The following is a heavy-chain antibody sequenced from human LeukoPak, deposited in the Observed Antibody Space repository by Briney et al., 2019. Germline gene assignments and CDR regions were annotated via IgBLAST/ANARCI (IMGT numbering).Heavy chain of an antibody. V-gene: IGHV4-30-2*01. CDR2: IYHSGST. CDR3: AGSITNNYYYMDV. J-gene: IGHJ6*03. Sequence: PSETLSLTCTVSGGSISSGGYYWSWIRQPPGKGLEWIGYIYHSGSTYYNPSLKSRVTISVDRSKNQFSLKLSSVTAADTAVYYCAGSITNNYYYMDVWGKGTTVTVSS. CDR1: GGSISSGGYY. D-gene: IGHD3-10*01.